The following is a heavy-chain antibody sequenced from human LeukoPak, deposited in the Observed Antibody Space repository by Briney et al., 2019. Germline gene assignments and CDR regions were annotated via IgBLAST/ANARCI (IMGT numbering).Heavy chain of an antibody. Sequence: TGGSLTLSCAASAFTFSSFAMNWVRQAPGKGREGVSAISGSGGNTYYADSVKGRITITRDNSKNTMYLQMVSLRDEDTAVYYCAQAAIRATPLPFDYWGQGTLVTVSS. J-gene: IGHJ4*02. CDR1: AFTFSSFA. V-gene: IGHV3-23*01. CDR2: ISGSGGNT. CDR3: AQAAIRATPLPFDY. D-gene: IGHD4-17*01.